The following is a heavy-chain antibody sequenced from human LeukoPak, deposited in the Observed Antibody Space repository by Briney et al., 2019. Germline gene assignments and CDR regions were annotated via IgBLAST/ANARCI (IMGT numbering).Heavy chain of an antibody. Sequence: SVKVSCKDSGGTFINYAISWVRQAAGQGVERMGAIIHIFGTANHSQKFQFRVTITAYESPSTAYMELSSLRFEVTSVYYCARILSSSWYEYFHHWGQGTLVTVSS. V-gene: IGHV1-69*13. D-gene: IGHD6-19*01. J-gene: IGHJ1*01. CDR1: GGTFINYA. CDR3: ARILSSSWYEYFHH. CDR2: IIHIFGTA.